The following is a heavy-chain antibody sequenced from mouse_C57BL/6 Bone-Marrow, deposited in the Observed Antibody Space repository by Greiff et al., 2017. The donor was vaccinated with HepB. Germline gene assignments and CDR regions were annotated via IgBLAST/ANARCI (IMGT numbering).Heavy chain of an antibody. V-gene: IGHV1-81*01. CDR1: GYTFTSYG. CDR3: AREDYYSSFAY. D-gene: IGHD1-1*01. Sequence: QVHVKQSGAELARPGASVKLSCKASGYTFTSYGISWVKQRTGQGLEWIGEIYHRSGNNYYNEKFKGKATMTADKSSNTAYMELRSLTSENSAVDFCAREDYYSSFAYWGQGTLVTVSA. CDR2: IYHRSGNN. J-gene: IGHJ3*01.